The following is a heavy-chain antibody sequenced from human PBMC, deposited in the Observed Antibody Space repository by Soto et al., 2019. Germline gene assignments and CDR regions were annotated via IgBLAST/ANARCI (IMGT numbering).Heavy chain of an antibody. J-gene: IGHJ5*02. CDR1: GGSISSGDVY. CDR3: AKGGDLFGP. V-gene: IGHV4-30-4*01. CDR2: ICYSGTT. Sequence: SETLSLTCTVSGGSISSGDVYWNWIRQRPGKGLEWIGYICYSGTTSYNPSIKSRITISVDTSKNQFSLKLSSVTAADTAVYYCAKGGDLFGPWGQGTMVTVSS.